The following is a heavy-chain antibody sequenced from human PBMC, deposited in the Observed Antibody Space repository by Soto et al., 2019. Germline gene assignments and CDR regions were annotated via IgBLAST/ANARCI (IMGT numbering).Heavy chain of an antibody. CDR3: ARERGPHYYDSSGYYYSYAFDI. CDR2: IYYSGST. D-gene: IGHD3-22*01. CDR1: GGSISSGGYY. Sequence: QVQLQESGPGLVKPSQTLSLTCTVSGGSISSGGYYWSWIRQHPGKGLEWIGYIYYSGSTYYNPSLKSGVTISVDTSKNQFSLKLSSVTAADTAVYYCARERGPHYYDSSGYYYSYAFDIWGQGTMVTVSS. J-gene: IGHJ3*02. V-gene: IGHV4-31*03.